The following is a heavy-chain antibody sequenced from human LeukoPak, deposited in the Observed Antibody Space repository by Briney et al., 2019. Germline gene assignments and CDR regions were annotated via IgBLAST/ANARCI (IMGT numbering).Heavy chain of an antibody. J-gene: IGHJ3*01. CDR3: ARWDAYYTGGIGYSGDFAFDF. CDR1: GFTFSIYW. D-gene: IGHD2-8*02. CDR2: MKGDGCVK. V-gene: IGHV3-7*01. Sequence: GGSLRLSCAAAGFTFSIYWMSWVRQAPGKGLEWVASMKGDGCVKHFLDSVEGRFTISRDNAKNSLYLQMNSLRAEDTAIYYCARWDAYYTGGIGYSGDFAFDFWGQGTLVTVSS.